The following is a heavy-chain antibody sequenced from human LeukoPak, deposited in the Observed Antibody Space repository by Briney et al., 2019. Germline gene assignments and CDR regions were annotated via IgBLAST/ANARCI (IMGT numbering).Heavy chain of an antibody. CDR3: ARYLVVAYFDY. Sequence: PGGSLRLSCAASGFSFSDNYMSRIRQAPGKGLEWVSYISNSGSYTNYPDSVKGRFTISRDNAKNSLYLQMNSLRAEDTAVYYCARYLVVAYFDYWGQGTLVTVSS. J-gene: IGHJ4*02. V-gene: IGHV3-11*06. CDR1: GFSFSDNY. CDR2: ISNSGSYT. D-gene: IGHD2-15*01.